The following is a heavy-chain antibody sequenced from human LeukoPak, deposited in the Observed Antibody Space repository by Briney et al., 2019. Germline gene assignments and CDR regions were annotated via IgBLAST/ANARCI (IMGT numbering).Heavy chain of an antibody. CDR1: SLSSNNNY. D-gene: IGHD3-22*01. CDR2: IYNSGDT. CDR3: ARALYYYDSSGYRFVD. V-gene: IGHV4-59*01. Sequence: PSETLSLTCTVSSLSSNNNYWSWIRQPPGKGLEWIGFIYNSGDTNYNPSLKSRVTISSDTSKKQFYLRVCSVTAADTAVYYCARALYYYDSSGYRFVDWGQGTLVTVCS. J-gene: IGHJ4*02.